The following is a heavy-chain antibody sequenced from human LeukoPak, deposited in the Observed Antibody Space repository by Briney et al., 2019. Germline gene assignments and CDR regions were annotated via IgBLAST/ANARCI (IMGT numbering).Heavy chain of an antibody. V-gene: IGHV4-38-2*02. CDR1: GYSISDGNY. D-gene: IGHD5-24*01. Sequence: PSETLSLTCTVSGYSISDGNYWGWIRQPPGKGLEWIGSIFHTGSTYDNPSLKSRVTTSVDTSKNQFSLSLNSVTAADTAVYYCARRRDGYSFGSFYFDYWGQGILVTVSS. CDR3: ARRRDGYSFGSFYFDY. CDR2: IFHTGST. J-gene: IGHJ4*02.